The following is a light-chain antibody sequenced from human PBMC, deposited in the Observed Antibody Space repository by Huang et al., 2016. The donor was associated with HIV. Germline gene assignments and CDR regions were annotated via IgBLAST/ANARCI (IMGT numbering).Light chain of an antibody. Sequence: DIQMTQSPSSLSASVGDRVTITCQASQDISNYLNWYQKKPGKAPKLLIYDASNMETGVPSRFSGSGSGTDFTFTISSLQPEDIATYYCQRYDSLPTWTFGQGTKVEIK. CDR3: QRYDSLPTWT. V-gene: IGKV1-33*01. CDR1: QDISNY. CDR2: DAS. J-gene: IGKJ1*01.